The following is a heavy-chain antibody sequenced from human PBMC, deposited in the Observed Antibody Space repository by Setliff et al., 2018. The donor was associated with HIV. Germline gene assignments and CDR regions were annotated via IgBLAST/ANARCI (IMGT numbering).Heavy chain of an antibody. V-gene: IGHV3-73*01. J-gene: IGHJ5*02. CDR1: GFTFSASA. D-gene: IGHD1-26*01. CDR2: IRSKASAYAT. Sequence: GGSLRLSCAASGFTFSASAIHWVRQASGKGPEWVGHIRSKASAYATASAASVKGRFTVSRDDSSDTAYLHMSNLKSEDTAVYYCEAATTEGFDPWGQGTLVTVSS. CDR3: EAATTEGFDP.